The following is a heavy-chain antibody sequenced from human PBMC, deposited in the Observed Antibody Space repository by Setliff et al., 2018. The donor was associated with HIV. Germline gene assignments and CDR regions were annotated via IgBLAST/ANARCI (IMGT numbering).Heavy chain of an antibody. CDR3: ARGTAMVTPYYYYGMDV. J-gene: IGHJ6*02. V-gene: IGHV4-34*01. D-gene: IGHD5-18*01. Sequence: SETLSLTCAVYGGSVSGYYWTWIRQRPGKGLEWTGSIYYSGSTYYNPSLKSRVTISVDTSKNQFSLKLSSVTAADTAVYYCARGTAMVTPYYYYGMDVWGQGTTVTVSS. CDR1: GGSVSGYY. CDR2: IYYSGST.